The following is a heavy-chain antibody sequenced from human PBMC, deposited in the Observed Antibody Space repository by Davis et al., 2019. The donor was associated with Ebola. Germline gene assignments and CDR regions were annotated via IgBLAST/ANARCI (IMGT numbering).Heavy chain of an antibody. J-gene: IGHJ3*02. CDR3: AKDEIMLDAFDI. V-gene: IGHV3-7*03. CDR1: GFTFSSYW. Sequence: GGSLRLSCAASGFTFSSYWMSWVRQAPGKGLERVANIKQDGSEKYYVDSVKGRFTISRDNSKNTLFLQMNSLRADDTAVYYCAKDEIMLDAFDIWGQGTMVTVSS. CDR2: IKQDGSEK. D-gene: IGHD2-15*01.